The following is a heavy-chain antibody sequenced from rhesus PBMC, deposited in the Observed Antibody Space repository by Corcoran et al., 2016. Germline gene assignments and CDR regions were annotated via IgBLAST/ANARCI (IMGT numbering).Heavy chain of an antibody. Sequence: QVQLQESGPAVVRPSETLSLTCAVSGASIRSTNWWTWIRQSPGKGLEWSGGIYGSPTETKSNPSLHGRVAISMDTSKNQFSLRLTSVTIADTAVYSCARVNSGFSWGLGAPVAVSS. J-gene: IGHJ1*01. CDR2: IYGSPTET. D-gene: IGHD3-28*01. CDR3: ARVNSGFS. V-gene: IGHV4-93*02. CDR1: GASIRSTNW.